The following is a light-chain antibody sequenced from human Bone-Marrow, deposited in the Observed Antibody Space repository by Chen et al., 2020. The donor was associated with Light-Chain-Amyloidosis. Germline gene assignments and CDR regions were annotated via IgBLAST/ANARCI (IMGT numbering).Light chain of an antibody. V-gene: IGLV2-14*01. J-gene: IGLJ2*01. CDR1: SSDLGGYNH. CDR3: SSYISTNRPV. CDR2: AVN. Sequence: SALTQAAPVYGSPGQASTTSCTGPSSDLGGYNHVSWYHQHPRRAPKLMIYAVNNRPSGVSDRCSGSTSGNTASLTISWLQAEDEAAYYCSSYISTNRPVFGGGTNRAVL.